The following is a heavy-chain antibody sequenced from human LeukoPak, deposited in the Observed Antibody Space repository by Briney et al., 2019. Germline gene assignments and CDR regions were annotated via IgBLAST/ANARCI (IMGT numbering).Heavy chain of an antibody. CDR1: GFTFSTYW. D-gene: IGHD3-3*01. CDR3: AKDSQYYDFSSRYRSYSYYYMDA. Sequence: PGGSLRLSCAASGFTFSTYWMSWVRQAPGKGLEWVSAINADHSTYYADSVKGRFTISRDNPEHILYLQMNSLRAEDTAVYYCAKDSQYYDFSSRYRSYSYYYMDAWGKGTTVTVS. V-gene: IGHV3-23*01. J-gene: IGHJ6*03. CDR2: INADHST.